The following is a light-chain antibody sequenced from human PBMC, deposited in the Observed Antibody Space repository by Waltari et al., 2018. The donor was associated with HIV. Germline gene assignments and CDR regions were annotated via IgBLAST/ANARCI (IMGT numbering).Light chain of an antibody. Sequence: QSVLNQSPSASGTPGQRVIISCSGSSSTIDSITVTWYKQFPGTAPKLLIYSYGQRPSGVPERFSGSKAATSASLAISGLRSEDEADYYCATWDDSLNAWVFGGGTKLTVL. CDR2: SYG. V-gene: IGLV1-44*01. J-gene: IGLJ3*02. CDR3: ATWDDSLNAWV. CDR1: SSTIDSIT.